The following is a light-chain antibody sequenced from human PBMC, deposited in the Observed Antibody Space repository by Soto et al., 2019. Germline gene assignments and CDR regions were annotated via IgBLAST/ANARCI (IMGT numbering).Light chain of an antibody. J-gene: IGKJ5*01. Sequence: DIVMTQSPDSLAVSLGERATINCKSSQSVLSSSNNKNYLAWYQQKPGQPPKLLIYWASTRESGVPDRFSGSGSGTDFTLTISSLQAEDVAVYHCQQYFITPITFGQGTRLEIE. V-gene: IGKV4-1*01. CDR1: QSVLSSSNNKNY. CDR3: QQYFITPIT. CDR2: WAS.